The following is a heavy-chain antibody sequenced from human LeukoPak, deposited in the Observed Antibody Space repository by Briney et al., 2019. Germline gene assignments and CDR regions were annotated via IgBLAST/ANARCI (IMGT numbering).Heavy chain of an antibody. CDR1: GFTFSSYW. V-gene: IGHV3-74*01. J-gene: IGHJ3*02. CDR3: TFSSYGDHVGVDAFDI. D-gene: IGHD4-17*01. Sequence: PGGSLRLSCAASGFTFSSYWMHWVRQAPGKGLVWVSRINSDGSSTNYADSVKGRFTISRDNAKNTLYLQMNSLRAEDRAVYYCTFSSYGDHVGVDAFDIWGQGTMVTVSS. CDR2: INSDGSST.